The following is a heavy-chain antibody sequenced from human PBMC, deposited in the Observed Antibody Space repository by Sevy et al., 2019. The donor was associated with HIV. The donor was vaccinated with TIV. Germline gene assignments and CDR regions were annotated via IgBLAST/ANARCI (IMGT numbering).Heavy chain of an antibody. D-gene: IGHD2-15*01. CDR1: GYMITSYG. V-gene: IGHV1-18*01. CDR2: ISGDNGNT. J-gene: IGHJ4*02. Sequence: ASVKVSSKTSGYMITSYGINWVRQAPGQGLEWMGWISGDNGNTTYAQNFEGRVTMTVETSTSTAFMELRSLRSDDAAVYFCARRSAAGGLPFDYWGQGTLVTVSS. CDR3: ARRSAAGGLPFDY.